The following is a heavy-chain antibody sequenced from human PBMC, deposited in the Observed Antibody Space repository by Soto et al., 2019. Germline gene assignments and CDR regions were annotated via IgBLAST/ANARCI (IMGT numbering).Heavy chain of an antibody. J-gene: IGHJ6*02. CDR3: ARAPNYCSSTSCYVADYYYYGMDV. D-gene: IGHD2-2*01. CDR2: IWYDGSNK. Sequence: GGSLRLSCAASGFTFSSYGMHWVRQAPGKGLEWVAVIWYDGSNKYYADSVKGRFTISRDNSKNTLYLQMNSLRAEDTAVYYCARAPNYCSSTSCYVADYYYYGMDVWGQGTTVTVSS. CDR1: GFTFSSYG. V-gene: IGHV3-33*01.